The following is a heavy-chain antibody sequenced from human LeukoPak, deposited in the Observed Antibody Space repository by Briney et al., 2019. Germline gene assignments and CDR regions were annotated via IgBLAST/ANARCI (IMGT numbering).Heavy chain of an antibody. J-gene: IGHJ3*02. Sequence: GESLKISCKGSGYSFTSYWIGWVRQMPGKGLEWMGIIYPGDSDTRYSPSFQGQVTISADKSISTAYLQWSSLKASDTAMYYCARGVNAGYCSGGSCYLGAFDIWGQGTMVTVSS. V-gene: IGHV5-51*01. CDR3: ARGVNAGYCSGGSCYLGAFDI. D-gene: IGHD2-15*01. CDR2: IYPGDSDT. CDR1: GYSFTSYW.